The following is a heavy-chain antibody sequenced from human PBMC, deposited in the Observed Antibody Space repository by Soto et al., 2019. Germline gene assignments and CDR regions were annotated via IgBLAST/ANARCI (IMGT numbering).Heavy chain of an antibody. CDR1: GFSFGDYI. Sequence: AQLVESGGSLVKPGGSLRLSCEASGFSFGDYIMNWVRQAPGRGLEWVASISHSGSYIFYADSVKGRFTISRDNSRDSLYLQMNSLRVDDTAIYYCASPRDYCVTTSNCFIAFDIWGQGTRVTVSS. CDR3: ASPRDYCVTTSNCFIAFDI. J-gene: IGHJ3*02. D-gene: IGHD4-17*01. CDR2: ISHSGSYI. V-gene: IGHV3-21*01.